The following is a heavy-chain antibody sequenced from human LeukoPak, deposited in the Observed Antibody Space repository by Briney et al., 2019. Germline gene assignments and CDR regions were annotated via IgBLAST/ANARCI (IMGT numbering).Heavy chain of an antibody. D-gene: IGHD2-15*01. V-gene: IGHV3-48*03. CDR3: ARGLRPYCSGGTCYSGY. CDR1: GFTFSSYE. Sequence: PGGSLRLSCAASGFTFSSYEMNWVRQAPGKGLEWVSYISSGGSTIYYADSVKGRFTISRDNATNSLYMQMNSLRAEDTAVYYCARGLRPYCSGGTCYSGYWGQGTLVTVSS. CDR2: ISSGGSTI. J-gene: IGHJ4*02.